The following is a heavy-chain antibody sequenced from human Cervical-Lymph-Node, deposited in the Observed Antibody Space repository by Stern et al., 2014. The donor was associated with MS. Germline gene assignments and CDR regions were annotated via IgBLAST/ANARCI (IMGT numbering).Heavy chain of an antibody. CDR3: ARVSVTFGNDAFDI. CDR2: ISSGGGTI. Sequence: MQLVESGGGLVKPGGSLRLSCAASGFTFSDYYLSWIRQAPGKGLECLPYISSGGGTIYYAESGKGRFTMSRDNAKTSMYLEMNSLRVEDTAVYYCARVSVTFGNDAFDIWGQGTMVTVSS. V-gene: IGHV3-11*01. D-gene: IGHD3-16*01. CDR1: GFTFSDYY. J-gene: IGHJ3*02.